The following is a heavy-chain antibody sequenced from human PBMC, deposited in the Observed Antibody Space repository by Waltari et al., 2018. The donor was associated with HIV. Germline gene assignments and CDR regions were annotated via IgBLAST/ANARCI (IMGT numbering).Heavy chain of an antibody. J-gene: IGHJ6*02. CDR2: LDSTGRT. CDR1: GFTVSSIY. D-gene: IGHD3-16*01. V-gene: IGHV3-53*01. CDR3: ARGGKDSKNLYFYGLDV. Sequence: EVQLVESGGGLIQPGGSLRLSCAASGFTVSSIYMSWVRQAPGKGMEWVSVLDSTGRTYYADSVKGRFTISRDNSKNTLNLQMNRLRAEDTAVYFCARGGKDSKNLYFYGLDVWGQGTTVTVSS.